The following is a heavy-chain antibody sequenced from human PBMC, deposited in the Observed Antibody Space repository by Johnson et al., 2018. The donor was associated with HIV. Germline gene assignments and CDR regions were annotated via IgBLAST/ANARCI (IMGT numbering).Heavy chain of an antibody. D-gene: IGHD2-8*02. J-gene: IGHJ3*02. CDR3: GRESTGAGTAVDI. CDR2: IWYDGSNN. Sequence: MQLVESGGGVVQPGRSLRLSCAASGFTFSNYAMHWVRQAPGKGLEWVAVIWYDGSNNYYADSVKGRFTISKDNSRNTLFLHMNSLRGDDTAVYYCGRESTGAGTAVDIWGQGTMVTVSS. CDR1: GFTFSNYA. V-gene: IGHV3-33*01.